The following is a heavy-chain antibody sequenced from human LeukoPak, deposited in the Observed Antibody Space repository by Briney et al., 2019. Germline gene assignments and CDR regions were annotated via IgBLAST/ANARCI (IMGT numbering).Heavy chain of an antibody. Sequence: GGSLRLSCAASGFTFNSYGMHWVRQAPGKGLDGVAVIWYSGSYKYYAASVQGRFTISRHNSKTTLYLQMNSLRAEDTAVYYCAKDLYGDRGTWDYWGQGTLVTVSS. V-gene: IGHV3-33*06. J-gene: IGHJ4*02. CDR3: AKDLYGDRGTWDY. CDR1: GFTFNSYG. D-gene: IGHD2/OR15-2a*01. CDR2: IWYSGSYK.